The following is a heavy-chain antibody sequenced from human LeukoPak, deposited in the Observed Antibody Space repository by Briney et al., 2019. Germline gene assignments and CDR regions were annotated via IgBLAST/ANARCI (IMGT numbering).Heavy chain of an antibody. CDR1: VGSISSSSYH. J-gene: IGHJ2*01. CDR3: ARWASGGGATKGFDL. Sequence: SETLSLTCTVSVGSISSSSYHWGWIRQPPGKGLEWIASIYYSGTTYYNPSLKSRVTISVDTSKNQFSLKLSSVTAADTAVYYCARWASGGGATKGFDLWGRGTLVTVSS. V-gene: IGHV4-39*07. D-gene: IGHD1-26*01. CDR2: IYYSGTT.